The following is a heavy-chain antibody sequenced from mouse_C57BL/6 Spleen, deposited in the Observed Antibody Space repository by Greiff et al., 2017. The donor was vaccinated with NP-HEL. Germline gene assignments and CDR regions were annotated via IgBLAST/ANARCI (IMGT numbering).Heavy chain of an antibody. CDR1: GYTFTSYW. J-gene: IGHJ2*01. Sequence: QVQLQQPGAELVKPGASVKMSCKASGYTFTSYWITWVKQRPGQGLEWIGDIYPGSGSTNYNEKFKSKATLTVDTSSSTAYMQLSSLTSEDSAVYYGARSVISTVVPDFDYWGQGTTLTVSS. V-gene: IGHV1-55*01. D-gene: IGHD1-1*01. CDR2: IYPGSGST. CDR3: ARSVISTVVPDFDY.